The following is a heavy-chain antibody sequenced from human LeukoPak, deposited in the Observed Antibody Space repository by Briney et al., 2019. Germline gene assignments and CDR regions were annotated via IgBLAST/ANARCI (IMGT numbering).Heavy chain of an antibody. CDR1: GGSISSGGYS. V-gene: IGHV4-61*02. Sequence: SQTLSLTCAVSGGSISSGGYSWSWIRQPAGKGLEWFGRVYPSGSTNYNPSLKSRVAMSVDTSKSQFSLNLSSVTAADTAVYYCAREEGITAARSFDYWGQGTLVSVSS. D-gene: IGHD6-13*01. CDR3: AREEGITAARSFDY. CDR2: VYPSGST. J-gene: IGHJ4*02.